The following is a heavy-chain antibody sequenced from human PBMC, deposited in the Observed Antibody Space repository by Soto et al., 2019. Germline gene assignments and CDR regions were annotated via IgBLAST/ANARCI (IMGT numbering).Heavy chain of an antibody. CDR3: ARVVVVVVAATSLSGWFDP. J-gene: IGHJ5*02. Sequence: SETLSLTCAVSGYSISSGYYWGWIRQPPGKGLEWIGSIYHSGSTYYNPSLKSRVTISVDTSKNQFSLKLSSVTAADTAVYHCARVVVVVVAATSLSGWFDPWGQGTLVTVSS. D-gene: IGHD2-15*01. CDR1: GYSISSGYY. CDR2: IYHSGST. V-gene: IGHV4-38-2*01.